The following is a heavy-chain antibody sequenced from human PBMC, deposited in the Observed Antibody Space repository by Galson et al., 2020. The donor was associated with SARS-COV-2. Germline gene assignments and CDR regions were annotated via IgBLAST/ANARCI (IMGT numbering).Heavy chain of an antibody. Sequence: GESLKISCAASGFSFYNYDMSWVRRAPGKGLEWVSGISGRGDNTYYADSVKGRFTISRDNSKNMVYLQMTSLRAEDTALYYCAKEIYYRYDTSATSALDAWGQGTMVTVSS. CDR3: AKEIYYRYDTSATSALDA. CDR1: GFSFYNYD. J-gene: IGHJ3*01. CDR2: ISGRGDNT. V-gene: IGHV3-23*01. D-gene: IGHD3-22*01.